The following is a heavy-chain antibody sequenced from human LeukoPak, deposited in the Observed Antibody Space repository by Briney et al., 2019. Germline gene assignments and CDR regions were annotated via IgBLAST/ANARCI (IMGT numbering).Heavy chain of an antibody. D-gene: IGHD2-8*01. J-gene: IGHJ2*01. CDR1: GFTFRSHS. Sequence: GGSLRLSCVASGFTFRSHSMNWVRQAPGKGLEWVSSISSSRSYIYYGDSVKGRFTISRDNAKKSLYVQMNSLRAEATAVYYCARDSVTVLTPDNWYFDLWGRGTLVTVSS. CDR2: ISSSRSYI. V-gene: IGHV3-21*01. CDR3: ARDSVTVLTPDNWYFDL.